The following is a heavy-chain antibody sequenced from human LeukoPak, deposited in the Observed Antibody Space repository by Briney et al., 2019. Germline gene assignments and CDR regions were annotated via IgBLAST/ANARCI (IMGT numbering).Heavy chain of an antibody. J-gene: IGHJ6*03. CDR3: ARGGHYYSYSMDV. CDR2: INPDSGGT. Sequence: GASVKVSCKASGYSFTDYYMHWVRQAPGQGLESMGWINPDSGGTHYPQKFQGRVTMTRDTSISTAYMELSRLRSDDTAVYYCARGGHYYSYSMDVWGKGTTVTVSS. V-gene: IGHV1-2*02. CDR1: GYSFTDYY.